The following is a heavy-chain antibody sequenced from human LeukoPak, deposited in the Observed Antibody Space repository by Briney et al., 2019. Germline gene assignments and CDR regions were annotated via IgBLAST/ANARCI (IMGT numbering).Heavy chain of an antibody. CDR1: GFTFSNYA. CDR2: ISSSGTTT. CDR3: ARDRALRGVDY. Sequence: GGSLRLSCAASGFTFSNYAMSWVRQVPGKGLEWVSYISSSGTTTYFPDSVKGRFTISRDNAKNTLYLQMHSLRAEDTAIYYCARDRALRGVDYWGQGTLVTVSS. V-gene: IGHV3-48*03. J-gene: IGHJ4*02.